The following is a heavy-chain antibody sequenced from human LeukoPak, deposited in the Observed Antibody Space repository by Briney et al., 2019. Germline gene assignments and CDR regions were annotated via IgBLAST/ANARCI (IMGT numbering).Heavy chain of an antibody. V-gene: IGHV1-18*01. CDR2: ISAYNGNT. CDR1: GYTFTSYG. Sequence: GASVKVSCKASGYTFTSYGISWVRQAPGQGLEWMGWISAYNGNTNYAQKLQGRVTMTTDTSTSTAYMELRSLRSDDTAVYYCARLYGDSTPWGDFDYWGQGTLVTVSS. J-gene: IGHJ4*02. CDR3: ARLYGDSTPWGDFDY. D-gene: IGHD4-17*01.